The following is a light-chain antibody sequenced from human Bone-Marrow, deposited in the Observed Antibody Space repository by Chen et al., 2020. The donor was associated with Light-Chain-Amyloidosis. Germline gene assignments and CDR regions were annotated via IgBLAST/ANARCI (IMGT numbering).Light chain of an antibody. V-gene: IGLV1-40*01. CDR3: QSYDSSLTGLV. J-gene: IGLJ2*01. CDR2: GNI. CDR1: SSTIGAGHD. Sequence: QSVLTHQPSVSGSPGQSVTLSCTGSSSTIGAGHDVHWFQQLPGTAPKLLIYGNINRPSGVPDRFSGSKSGTSASLAITGLQAEDEADYYCQSYDSSLTGLVFGGGTKLTVL.